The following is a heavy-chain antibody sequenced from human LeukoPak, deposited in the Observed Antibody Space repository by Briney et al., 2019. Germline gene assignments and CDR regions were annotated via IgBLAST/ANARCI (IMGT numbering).Heavy chain of an antibody. Sequence: PGGSLRLSCAASGFTFSTFEMNWVRQAPGKGLGWVSYISDSATTIYYADSVKGRFTISRDDAKNSLYLQMNSLRAEDTAVYYCARVFGSGSSDYWGQGTLVTVSS. D-gene: IGHD3-10*01. V-gene: IGHV3-48*03. J-gene: IGHJ4*02. CDR1: GFTFSTFE. CDR2: ISDSATTI. CDR3: ARVFGSGSSDY.